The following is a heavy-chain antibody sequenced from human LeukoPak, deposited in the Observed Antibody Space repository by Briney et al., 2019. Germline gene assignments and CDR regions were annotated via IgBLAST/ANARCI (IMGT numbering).Heavy chain of an antibody. CDR3: ARGVCSGGSCYSEWYYFDY. CDR2: ISWGGGST. D-gene: IGHD2-15*01. V-gene: IGHV3-43D*04. Sequence: GGSLRLSCAASGFTFDDYAMHWVRQAPGKGLEWVSLISWGGGSTYYADSVKGRFTISRDNSKNSLYLQMNSLRAEDTALYYCARGVCSGGSCYSEWYYFDYWGQGTLVTVSS. J-gene: IGHJ4*02. CDR1: GFTFDDYA.